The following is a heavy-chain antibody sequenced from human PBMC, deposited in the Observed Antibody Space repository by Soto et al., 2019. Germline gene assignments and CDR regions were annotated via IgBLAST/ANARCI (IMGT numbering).Heavy chain of an antibody. CDR3: ARDPGFDVSSYDAFDI. D-gene: IGHD3-22*01. V-gene: IGHV3-7*04. CDR2: IKQDGTEM. J-gene: IGHJ3*02. Sequence: EVQLVESGGGLVQPGGSLRLSCAASGFTFSSYWMSWVRQAPGKGLEWVANIKQDGTEMYYVDSVEGRFTISRDNAKNSLYLQMKSLRVEDTAVYYCARDPGFDVSSYDAFDIWGQGTMVAVSS. CDR1: GFTFSSYW.